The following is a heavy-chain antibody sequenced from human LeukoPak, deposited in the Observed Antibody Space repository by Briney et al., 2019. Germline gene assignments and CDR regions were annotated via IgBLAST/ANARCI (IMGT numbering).Heavy chain of an antibody. CDR1: GYTFSGYY. Sequence: ASVKVSCKASGYTFSGYYMHWVRQAPGQGLEWMGWINPNSGGTNYAQKFQGRVTLTRDTSLSTAYMELSRLRSDNTAVYYCARDLYGGTSATFDYWGQGTLVTVSS. CDR2: INPNSGGT. D-gene: IGHD4-23*01. J-gene: IGHJ4*02. CDR3: ARDLYGGTSATFDY. V-gene: IGHV1-2*02.